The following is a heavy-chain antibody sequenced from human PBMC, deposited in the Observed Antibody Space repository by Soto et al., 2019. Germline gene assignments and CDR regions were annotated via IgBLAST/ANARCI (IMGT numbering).Heavy chain of an antibody. CDR2: INPSGGST. J-gene: IGHJ6*02. V-gene: IGHV1-46*01. D-gene: IGHD6-13*01. CDR3: ARDRNLGYYYYGMDV. CDR1: GYTFTSDY. Sequence: PGESLKISCKGSGYTFTSDYMHWVRQAPGQGLEWMGIINPSGGSTSYAQKFQGRVTMTRDTSTSTVYMELSSLRSEDTAVYYCARDRNLGYYYYGMDVWGQGTTVTVSS.